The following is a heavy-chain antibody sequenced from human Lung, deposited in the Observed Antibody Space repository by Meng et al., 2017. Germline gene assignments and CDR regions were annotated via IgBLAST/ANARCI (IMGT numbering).Heavy chain of an antibody. CDR1: GGSFTDYY. CDR2: INHSGST. J-gene: IGHJ4*02. D-gene: IGHD4-11*01. V-gene: IGHV4-34*01. CDR3: ARGPTTMAHDFDY. Sequence: QVQHMQWAEGLLKPPETLSITCVVSGGSFTDYYWGWIRQPPGKGLEWIGEINHSGSTNYNPSLESRATISVDTSQNNLSLKLSSVTAADSAVYYCARGPTTMAHDFDYWGQGTLVTVSS.